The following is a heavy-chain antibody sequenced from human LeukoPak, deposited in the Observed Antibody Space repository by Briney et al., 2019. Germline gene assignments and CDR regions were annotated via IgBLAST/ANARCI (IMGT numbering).Heavy chain of an antibody. Sequence: SETLSLTCAVYGGSFSGYYWSWIRQPPGKGLEWIGEINHSGSTNYNPSLKSRVTISVDTSKNQFSLKLSSMTAADTAVYYCARHGSNYYYGLDVWGQGTSVTVTS. CDR1: GGSFSGYY. D-gene: IGHD5-24*01. V-gene: IGHV4-34*01. CDR3: ARHGSNYYYGLDV. J-gene: IGHJ6*02. CDR2: INHSGST.